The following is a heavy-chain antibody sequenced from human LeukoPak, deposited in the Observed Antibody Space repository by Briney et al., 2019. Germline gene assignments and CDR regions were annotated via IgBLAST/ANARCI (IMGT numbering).Heavy chain of an antibody. CDR1: EFTFSSYA. D-gene: IGHD2-2*02. CDR2: ISGSGGGT. V-gene: IGHV3-23*01. Sequence: GGSLRLSCAASEFTFSSYAMSWVRQAPGKGLEWVSAISGSGGGTYYADSVKGRFTISRDNSKNTLYLQMNSLRAEDTAVYYCAKNRVPTAITPDSWGQGTLVTVSS. CDR3: AKNRVPTAITPDS. J-gene: IGHJ5*01.